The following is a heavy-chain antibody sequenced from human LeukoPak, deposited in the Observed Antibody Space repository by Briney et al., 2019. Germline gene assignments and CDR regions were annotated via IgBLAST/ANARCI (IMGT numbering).Heavy chain of an antibody. CDR1: GFTFSSYS. J-gene: IGHJ3*02. V-gene: IGHV3-23*01. D-gene: IGHD2-8*02. CDR2: ISGSGGST. Sequence: GGSLRLSCAASGFTFSSYSMNWVRQAPGKGLEWVSAISGSGGSTYYADSVKGRFTISRDNSKNTLYLQMNSLRAEDTAVYYCAKGFVVYAMSRTDAFDIWGQGTMVTVSS. CDR3: AKGFVVYAMSRTDAFDI.